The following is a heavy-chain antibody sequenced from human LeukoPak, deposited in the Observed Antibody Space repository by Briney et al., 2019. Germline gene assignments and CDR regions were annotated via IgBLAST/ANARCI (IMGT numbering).Heavy chain of an antibody. CDR1: GFTFSDHY. D-gene: IGHD3-10*01. CDR2: TRNKPNSYTT. V-gene: IGHV3-72*01. J-gene: IGHJ4*02. Sequence: GGSLRLSCVASGFTFSDHYMDWVRQAPGKGLEWVGRTRNKPNSYTTEYAASVKGRFTISRDDSKNSLYLQMNSLKTEDTAVYYCARDLFGDSGILGYWGQGSLVTVSS. CDR3: ARDLFGDSGILGY.